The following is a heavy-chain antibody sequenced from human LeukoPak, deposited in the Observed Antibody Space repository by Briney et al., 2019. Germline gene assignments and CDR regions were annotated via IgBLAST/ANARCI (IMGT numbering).Heavy chain of an antibody. J-gene: IGHJ4*02. V-gene: IGHV4-59*12. CDR3: ARAVGYSSGWYWFDY. CDR1: GGSLSSVY. Sequence: PSETLSLTCTVSGGSLSSVYWSWIRQPPGKGLEWIGYIYDRGSTYYSPSLKSRVTMSIDTSKNQFSLKLSSVTAADTAVYYCARAVGYSSGWYWFDYWGQGTLVTVSS. D-gene: IGHD6-19*01. CDR2: IYDRGST.